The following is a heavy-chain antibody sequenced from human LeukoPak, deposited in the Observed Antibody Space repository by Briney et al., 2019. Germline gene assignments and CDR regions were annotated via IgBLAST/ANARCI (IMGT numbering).Heavy chain of an antibody. V-gene: IGHV1-69*04. CDR1: GGTFSSYA. CDR3: ASTSRGYSYGGDAFDI. CDR2: IFPIFGIA. Sequence: SVKVSFKASGGTFSSYAISWVRQAPGLGLEWLGRIFPIFGIANYAQKIQGRVTITADKSTSTAYMELSSLRSEDTAVYYCASTSRGYSYGGDAFDIWGQGTMVTVSS. J-gene: IGHJ3*02. D-gene: IGHD5-18*01.